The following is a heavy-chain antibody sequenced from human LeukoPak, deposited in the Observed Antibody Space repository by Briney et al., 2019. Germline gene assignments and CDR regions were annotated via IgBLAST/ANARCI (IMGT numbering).Heavy chain of an antibody. V-gene: IGHV1-69*05. CDR3: ARDYGDFRFDY. CDR1: GDTFSSYA. D-gene: IGHD4-17*01. CDR2: IIPIFGTA. Sequence: ASVKVSCKASGDTFSSYAISWVRQAPGQGLEWMGRIIPIFGTANYAQKFQGRVTITTDESTSTAYMELSSLRSEDTAVYYCARDYGDFRFDYWGQGTLVTVSS. J-gene: IGHJ4*02.